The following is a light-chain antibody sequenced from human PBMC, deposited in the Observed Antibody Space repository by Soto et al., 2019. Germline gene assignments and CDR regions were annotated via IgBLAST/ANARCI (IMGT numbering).Light chain of an antibody. CDR3: QQYASSPPHT. CDR2: GAS. CDR1: RSVSNNF. V-gene: IGKV3-20*01. Sequence: EIVLTQSPGTLSLSPGGRATLSCRASRSVSNNFLAWYQQKPGQAPRLLIYGASSRATGIPDRFSGSGSGTDFTLTISTLEPEDFAVYYCQQYASSPPHTFGGGTKVEIK. J-gene: IGKJ4*01.